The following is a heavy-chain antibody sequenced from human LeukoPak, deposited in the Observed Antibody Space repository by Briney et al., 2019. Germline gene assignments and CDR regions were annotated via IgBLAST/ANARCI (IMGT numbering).Heavy chain of an antibody. J-gene: IGHJ4*02. CDR3: AAHPSSAY. D-gene: IGHD6-6*01. V-gene: IGHV3-48*01. CDR2: IRSTTSTT. Sequence: GGSLRLSCAASGFTFSSYSMNWVRQAPGKGLEWVSYIRSTTSTTYYADSVKGRFTISRDHSKNTLYLQMNTLRAEDTAVYYCAAHPSSAYWGRGTLVTVSS. CDR1: GFTFSSYS.